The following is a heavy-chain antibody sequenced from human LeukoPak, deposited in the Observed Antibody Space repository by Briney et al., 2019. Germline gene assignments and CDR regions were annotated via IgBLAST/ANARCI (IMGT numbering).Heavy chain of an antibody. D-gene: IGHD1/OR15-1a*01. Sequence: SETLSLTCTASGVSISSYYWSWIRQPAGKGLEWIGRIHTSGSTNYNPSLKSRVTMSVDTSKNHFSLKLSSVTAADTAMYYCATSESQTRFDYWGQGTPVTVSS. CDR3: ATSESQTRFDY. V-gene: IGHV4-4*07. CDR2: IHTSGST. J-gene: IGHJ4*02. CDR1: GVSISSYY.